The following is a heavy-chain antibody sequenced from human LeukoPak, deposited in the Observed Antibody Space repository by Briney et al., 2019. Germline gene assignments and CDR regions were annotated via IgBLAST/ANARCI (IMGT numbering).Heavy chain of an antibody. Sequence: PGGSLRLSCAGTGFTFSDYDMNWVRQAPGKGLERISYISTGSSSMYYADSVKGRFSISRDNARNSLYLQMNSLRVEDTAMYYCAGGPPLFDPWGQGTLVTVSS. CDR2: ISTGSSSM. J-gene: IGHJ5*02. CDR3: AGGPPLFDP. CDR1: GFTFSDYD. V-gene: IGHV3-48*01.